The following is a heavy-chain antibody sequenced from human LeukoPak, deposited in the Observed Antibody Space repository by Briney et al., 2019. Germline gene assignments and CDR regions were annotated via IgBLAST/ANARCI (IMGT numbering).Heavy chain of an antibody. CDR3: MNGRLDTIT. Sequence: GGSLRLSCAASGFTFSSYAMSWVRQAPGEGLEWVSAISCSGSRTYYADSVKGRLTISRDNSKNTLYLQMNSLRAEDTAVYYCMNGRLDTITWGQGTLVTVCS. J-gene: IGHJ5*02. D-gene: IGHD5-12*01. CDR2: ISCSGSRT. V-gene: IGHV3-23*01. CDR1: GFTFSSYA.